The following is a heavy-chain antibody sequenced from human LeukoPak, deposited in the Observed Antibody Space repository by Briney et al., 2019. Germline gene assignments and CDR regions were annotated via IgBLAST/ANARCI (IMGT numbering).Heavy chain of an antibody. J-gene: IGHJ4*02. CDR1: GFTFSAYA. Sequence: GSLRLSCAASGFTFSAYAMSWVRQAPGKGLEWVSAISGSGGSTYYADSVKGRLTISRDNSKNTLYLQMNSLRAEDTAVYYCAKTVGYCSSTSCYFDYWGQGTLVTVSS. CDR3: AKTVGYCSSTSCYFDY. CDR2: ISGSGGST. V-gene: IGHV3-23*01. D-gene: IGHD2-2*01.